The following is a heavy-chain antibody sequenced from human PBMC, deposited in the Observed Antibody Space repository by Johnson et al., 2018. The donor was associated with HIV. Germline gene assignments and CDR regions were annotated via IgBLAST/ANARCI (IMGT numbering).Heavy chain of an antibody. CDR2: ISFDGSVE. D-gene: IGHD3-10*01. Sequence: QVQLVESGGGVVQPGRSLRLSCAASGFTFSDYGMHWVRQAPGKGLEWVAVISFDGSVEHYVDSVKGRFTISRDNAKSSLYLQMNSLSPGDTAVYYCVRGGSDAFDIWGQGTMVTVSS. J-gene: IGHJ3*02. CDR3: VRGGSDAFDI. V-gene: IGHV3-30*03. CDR1: GFTFSDYG.